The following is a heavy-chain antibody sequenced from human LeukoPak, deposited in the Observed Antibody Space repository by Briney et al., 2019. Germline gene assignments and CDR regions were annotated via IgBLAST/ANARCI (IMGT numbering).Heavy chain of an antibody. D-gene: IGHD6-6*01. V-gene: IGHV3-21*01. CDR3: SRAGSSSFLTDY. Sequence: GGSLRLSCAASGFTFSSYSMNWVRQPPGKGLEWVSSISSSSSYIYYSDSVKWRFTIIRENAKKSLYTQMNSPRAEDTAVYYCSRAGSSSFLTDYWGQGTLVTVSS. CDR2: ISSSSSYI. CDR1: GFTFSSYS. J-gene: IGHJ4*02.